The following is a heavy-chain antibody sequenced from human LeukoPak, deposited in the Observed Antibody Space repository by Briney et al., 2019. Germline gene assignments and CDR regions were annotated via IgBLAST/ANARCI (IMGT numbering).Heavy chain of an antibody. D-gene: IGHD1-1*01. CDR3: ARGKGRNWFDP. J-gene: IGHJ5*02. Sequence: GSLRLSCAASGLTFRNYAMSWVRQPPGKGLEWIGEINHSGSTNYNPSLKSRVTISVDTSKNQFSLKLSSVTAADTAVYYCARGKGRNWFDPWGQGTLVTVSS. V-gene: IGHV4-34*01. CDR2: INHSGST. CDR1: GLTFRNYA.